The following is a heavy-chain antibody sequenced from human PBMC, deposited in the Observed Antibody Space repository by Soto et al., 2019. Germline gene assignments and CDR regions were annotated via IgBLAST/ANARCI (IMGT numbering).Heavy chain of an antibody. Sequence: PSETLSLTCAVSGYSISSGYYWGWLRQPPGKGLEWIGSIYHSGSTYYNPSLKSRVTISVDTSKNQFSLKLSSVTAADTAVYYCARKGYDILTGYYPDWYFDLWGRGTLVTVSS. CDR3: ARKGYDILTGYYPDWYFDL. D-gene: IGHD3-9*01. CDR2: IYHSGST. J-gene: IGHJ2*01. V-gene: IGHV4-38-2*01. CDR1: GYSISSGYY.